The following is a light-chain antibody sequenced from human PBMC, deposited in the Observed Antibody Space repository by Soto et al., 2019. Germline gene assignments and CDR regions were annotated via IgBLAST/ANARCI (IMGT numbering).Light chain of an antibody. CDR2: LGS. CDR1: QSLLHSNGYNY. CDR3: MQALQTPPT. J-gene: IGKJ1*01. Sequence: LVMTQSPLSLPVTPGEPASISCRSSQSLLHSNGYNYLDWYLQKPGQSPQLLIYLGSNRASGAPDRISGSGSGTDYTLEISRVEAEDVGVYYCMQALQTPPTFGQGTKVEIK. V-gene: IGKV2-28*01.